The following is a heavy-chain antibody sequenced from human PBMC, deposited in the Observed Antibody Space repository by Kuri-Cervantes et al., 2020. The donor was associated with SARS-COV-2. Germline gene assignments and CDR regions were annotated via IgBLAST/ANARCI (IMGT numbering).Heavy chain of an antibody. CDR3: ARASVRGIIITYHSYGMDV. D-gene: IGHD3-10*01. Sequence: ASVKVSCKASGYTFTGYYMHWVRQALGQGLEWMGWINPNSGGTNYAQKFQGWVTMTRDTSISTAYMELSRLRSDDTAVYYCARASVRGIIITYHSYGMDVWGQGTTVTVSS. CDR1: GYTFTGYY. J-gene: IGHJ6*02. CDR2: INPNSGGT. V-gene: IGHV1-2*04.